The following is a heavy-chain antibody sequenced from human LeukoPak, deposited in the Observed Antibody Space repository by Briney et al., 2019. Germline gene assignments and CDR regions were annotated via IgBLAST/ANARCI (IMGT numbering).Heavy chain of an antibody. D-gene: IGHD3-22*01. CDR1: GGFNTHYY. V-gene: IGHV4-59*01. J-gene: IGHJ4*02. Sequence: SETLSLTCSVSGGFNTHYYWSWIRQPPGKGLEWIGYFYHSGSTNYNPSLKSRVTISVDTSKNHFSLKLSSVTAADTAVYYCARGQWLPVFDFWGQGTLVTVSS. CDR2: FYHSGST. CDR3: ARGQWLPVFDF.